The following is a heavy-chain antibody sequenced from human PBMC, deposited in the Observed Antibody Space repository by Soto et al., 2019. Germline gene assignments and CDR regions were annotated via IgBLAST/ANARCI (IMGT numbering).Heavy chain of an antibody. CDR2: ITGSSSSA. CDR3: AKATVTTSYFYGMDV. V-gene: IGHV3-23*01. D-gene: IGHD4-4*01. CDR1: GFTFSSFA. Sequence: EVQLLESGGGLVQPGGSLRLSCAASGFTFSSFAMNWVRQAPGKGLEWVSAITGSSSSAYFADAVKGRFTISRDNSKKTLYLQMNSLRVEDSGVYFCAKATVTTSYFYGMDVRGQGTTVIVSS. J-gene: IGHJ6*02.